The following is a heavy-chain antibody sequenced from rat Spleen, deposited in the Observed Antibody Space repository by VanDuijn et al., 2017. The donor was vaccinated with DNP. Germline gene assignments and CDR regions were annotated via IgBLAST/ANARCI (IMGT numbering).Heavy chain of an antibody. CDR3: ARWHLYLSYFDY. Sequence: QVQLKESGPGLVQPSQTLSLTCTVSGFSLTDYNVHWVRQPPGKGLEWMGRIRSGGDTHYNSALKSRLSISRDTSKSQVLLKMNSLQTEDTAMYFCARWHLYLSYFDYWGQGVMVTVSS. J-gene: IGHJ2*01. CDR1: GFSLTDYN. D-gene: IGHD1-2*01. CDR2: IRSGGDT. V-gene: IGHV2-19*01.